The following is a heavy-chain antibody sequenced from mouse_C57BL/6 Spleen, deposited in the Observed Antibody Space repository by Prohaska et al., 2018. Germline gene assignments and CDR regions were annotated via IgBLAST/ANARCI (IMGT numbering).Heavy chain of an antibody. D-gene: IGHD1-1*01. J-gene: IGHJ2*01. CDR3: ARQGIITTVVASNWDARGY. Sequence: HGKSLEWIGDINPNNGGTSYNQKFKGKATLTVDKSSSTAYMELRSLTSEDSAVYYCARQGIITTVVASNWDARGYWGQGTTLTVSS. CDR2: INPNNGGT. V-gene: IGHV1-26*01.